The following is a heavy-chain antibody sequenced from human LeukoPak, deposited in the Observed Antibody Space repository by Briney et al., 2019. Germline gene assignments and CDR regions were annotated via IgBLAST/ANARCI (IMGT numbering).Heavy chain of an antibody. D-gene: IGHD3-16*02. J-gene: IGHJ4*02. CDR1: GFTFSSYS. CDR3: AKDLLYSDVWGSYRPNPLDY. CDR2: ISGSGGST. V-gene: IGHV3-23*01. Sequence: GGSLRLSCAASGFTFSSYSMNWVRQAPGKGLEWVSAISGSGGSTYYADSVKGRFTISRDNSKNTLYLQMNSLRAEDTAVYYCAKDLLYSDVWGSYRPNPLDYWGQGTLVTVSS.